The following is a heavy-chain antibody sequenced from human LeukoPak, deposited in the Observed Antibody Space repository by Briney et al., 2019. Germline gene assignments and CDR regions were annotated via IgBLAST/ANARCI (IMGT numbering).Heavy chain of an antibody. V-gene: IGHV5-51*01. Sequence: HGESLKISCKGSGYSFTSYWIGWVRQMPGKGLEWMGIIYPGDSDTRYSPSFQGQVTISADKSISTAYLQWSSLKASDTAMYYCASGYCGGDCHWAFDIWGQGTMVTVSS. J-gene: IGHJ3*02. CDR3: ASGYCGGDCHWAFDI. CDR2: IYPGDSDT. CDR1: GYSFTSYW. D-gene: IGHD2-21*02.